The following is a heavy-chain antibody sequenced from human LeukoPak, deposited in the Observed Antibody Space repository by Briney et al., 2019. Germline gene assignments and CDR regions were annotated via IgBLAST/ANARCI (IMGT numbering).Heavy chain of an antibody. CDR1: DDSITMYY. J-gene: IGHJ6*03. Sequence: SETLSLTCSVSDDSITMYYWTWIRQPPGKGLEWIGYVDHTGSTNFNPSLNGRVSISRDTTKSLFSLRLRSVTAADTAVYFCARGRVSSSTWYSTYYYYFYMDVWGKGTTVTVSS. V-gene: IGHV4-59*01. CDR3: ARGRVSSSTWYSTYYYYFYMDV. CDR2: VDHTGST. D-gene: IGHD1-1*01.